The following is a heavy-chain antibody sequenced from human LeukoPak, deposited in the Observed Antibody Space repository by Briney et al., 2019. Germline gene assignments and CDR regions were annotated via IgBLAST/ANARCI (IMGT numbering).Heavy chain of an antibody. CDR2: ISYDGSNK. J-gene: IGHJ6*03. D-gene: IGHD3-22*01. Sequence: GGSLRLSCAASGFTFSSYAMHWVRQAPGKGLEWVAVISYDGSNKYYADSVKGRFTISRDNAKNSLYLQMNSLRAEDTAVYYCARDSVVTGNYYMDVWGKGTTVTVSS. CDR3: ARDSVVTGNYYMDV. CDR1: GFTFSSYA. V-gene: IGHV3-30*04.